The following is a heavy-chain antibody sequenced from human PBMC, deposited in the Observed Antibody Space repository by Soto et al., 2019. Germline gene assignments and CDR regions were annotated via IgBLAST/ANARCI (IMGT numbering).Heavy chain of an antibody. CDR3: AREIVVVLAATSGPRAFDI. V-gene: IGHV1-2*04. CDR1: GYTFTGYY. CDR2: INPNSGGT. D-gene: IGHD2-15*01. Sequence: QVQLVQSGAEVKKPGASVKVSCKASGYTFTGYYMHWVRQAPGQGLEWMGWINPNSGGTNYAQKFQGWVTMTRDTAISTAYMELSRLRSDDTAVYYCAREIVVVLAATSGPRAFDIWGQGTMVTVSS. J-gene: IGHJ3*02.